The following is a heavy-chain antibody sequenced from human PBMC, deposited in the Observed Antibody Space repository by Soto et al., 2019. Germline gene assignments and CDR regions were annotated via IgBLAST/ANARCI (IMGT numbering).Heavy chain of an antibody. D-gene: IGHD4-17*01. CDR2: IKSKTDGGTT. J-gene: IGHJ6*02. CDR3: TTDRPHTTVTSKTYYYYYYGMDV. CDR1: GFTFSNAW. V-gene: IGHV3-15*07. Sequence: GGSLRLSCAASGFTFSNAWMNWVRQAPGKGLEWVGRIKSKTDGGTTDYAAPVKGRFTISRDDSKNTLYLQMNSLKTEDTAVYYCTTDRPHTTVTSKTYYYYYYGMDVWGQGTTVTVSS.